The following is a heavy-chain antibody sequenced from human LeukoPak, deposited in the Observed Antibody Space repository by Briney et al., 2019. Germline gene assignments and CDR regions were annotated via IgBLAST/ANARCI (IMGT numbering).Heavy chain of an antibody. CDR2: ISYDGSNK. V-gene: IGHV3-30*18. Sequence: GGSLRLSCAASGFTFSSYGMHWVRQAPGKGLEWVAVISYDGSNKYYADSVKGRFTISRDNSKNTLYLQMNSLRAEDTAVYYCAKPRVRSSSPFDYWGQGTLVTVSS. CDR1: GFTFSSYG. J-gene: IGHJ4*02. D-gene: IGHD6-13*01. CDR3: AKPRVRSSSPFDY.